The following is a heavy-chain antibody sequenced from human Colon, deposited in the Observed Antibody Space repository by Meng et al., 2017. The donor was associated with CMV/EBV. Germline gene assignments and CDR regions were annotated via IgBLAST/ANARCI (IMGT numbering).Heavy chain of an antibody. CDR3: VGFWGSDY. Sequence: GGSLRLSCVASGFAFHEFAMNWVRLTPDKALEWVSKISFDGSDHYYTPSVEGRFTVSRDNSEKTLYLQMTSLRPEDTGIYFCVGFWGSDYWGQGTQVTVSS. V-gene: IGHV3-30*04. J-gene: IGHJ4*02. D-gene: IGHD7-27*01. CDR2: ISFDGSDH. CDR1: GFAFHEFA.